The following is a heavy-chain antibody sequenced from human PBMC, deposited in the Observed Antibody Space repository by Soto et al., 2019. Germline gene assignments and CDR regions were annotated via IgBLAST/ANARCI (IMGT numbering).Heavy chain of an antibody. J-gene: IGHJ2*01. CDR3: ARGLERQWLDHWYFDL. CDR2: IGTAGDT. CDR1: GFTFSSYD. Sequence: EVQLVESGGGLVQPGGSLRLSCAASGFTFSSYDMHWVRQATGKGLEWVSAIGTAGDTYYPGSVKGRFTISRENAKNSLYLQMNSLRAGDTAVYYCARGLERQWLDHWYFDLWGRGTLVTVSS. V-gene: IGHV3-13*01. D-gene: IGHD6-19*01.